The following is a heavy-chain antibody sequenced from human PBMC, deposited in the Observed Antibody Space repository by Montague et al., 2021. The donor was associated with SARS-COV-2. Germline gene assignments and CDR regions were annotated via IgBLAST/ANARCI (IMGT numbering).Heavy chain of an antibody. CDR3: ARLSGVAPRCYYEGMDV. J-gene: IGHJ6*02. Sequence: PALVKPTQTLTLTCTFSGFSLRTAGTCVSWIRQPPGKAPQWLARIDRAGDKYYSRTLETRVSISTDTAKTQVVLTMTNVDPMDTATYYCARLSGVAPRCYYEGMDVWGQGTAVTVSS. D-gene: IGHD7-27*01. CDR1: GFSLRTAGTC. V-gene: IGHV2-70*11. CDR2: IDRAGDK.